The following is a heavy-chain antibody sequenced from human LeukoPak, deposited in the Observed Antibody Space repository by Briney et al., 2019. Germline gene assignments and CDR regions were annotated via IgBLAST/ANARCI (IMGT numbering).Heavy chain of an antibody. V-gene: IGHV1-69*05. CDR3: AREGNPRAAGPGGFDP. CDR1: GGTFSSYA. CDR2: IIPIFGTA. Sequence: GSSVKVSCKASGGTFSSYAISWVRQAPGQGLEWMGGIIPIFGTANYAQKFQGRVTITTDESTSTAYMELSNLRSEGTAVYYCAREGNPRAAGPGGFDPWRQGTLVTVSS. D-gene: IGHD6-13*01. J-gene: IGHJ5*02.